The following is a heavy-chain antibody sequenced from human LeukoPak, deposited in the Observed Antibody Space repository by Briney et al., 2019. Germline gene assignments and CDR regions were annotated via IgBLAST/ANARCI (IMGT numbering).Heavy chain of an antibody. J-gene: IGHJ4*02. CDR2: VSYSAYT. CDR1: GDSISSHF. D-gene: IGHD3-9*01. V-gene: IGHV4-59*11. Sequence: SETLSLTCTVSGDSISSHFWSWILQPPGKGLDWIAYVSYSAYTNYNPSLISRVAISIDTSNNHLSLKLSSVTAADTAVYYCARAKQEGYYDILTGYHDRYFDYWGQGTLVTVSS. CDR3: ARAKQEGYYDILTGYHDRYFDY.